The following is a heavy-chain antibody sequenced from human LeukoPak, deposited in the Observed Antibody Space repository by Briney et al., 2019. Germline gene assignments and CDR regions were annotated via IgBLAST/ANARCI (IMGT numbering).Heavy chain of an antibody. CDR1: GYTFNGYY. Sequence: ASVKVSCKASGYTFNGYYMHWVRQAPGQGLEWMGIINPSGGSTSYAQKFQGRVTMTRDTSTSTVYMELSSLRSEDTAVYYCARDPYYYDSNGSPDYWGQGTLVTVSS. V-gene: IGHV1-46*02. CDR2: INPSGGST. J-gene: IGHJ4*02. CDR3: ARDPYYYDSNGSPDY. D-gene: IGHD3-22*01.